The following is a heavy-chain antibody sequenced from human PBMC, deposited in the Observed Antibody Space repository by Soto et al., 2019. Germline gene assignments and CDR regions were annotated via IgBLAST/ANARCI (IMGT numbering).Heavy chain of an antibody. CDR1: GYSLIECY. D-gene: IGHD2-8*01. Sequence: VPVIVSWKAWGYSLIECYMDWVRQTPQQRLEWMGWINPNSGATSYAQRFQGRVTMTRDTSISTAYMDLSRLTSDDTAVYYCAREGGDIVQMVYALPWYWGQGTLVTVSS. CDR2: INPNSGAT. V-gene: IGHV1-2*02. J-gene: IGHJ4*02. CDR3: AREGGDIVQMVYALPWY.